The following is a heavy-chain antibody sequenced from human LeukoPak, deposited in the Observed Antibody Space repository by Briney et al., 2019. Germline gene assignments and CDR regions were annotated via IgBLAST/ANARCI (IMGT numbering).Heavy chain of an antibody. V-gene: IGHV3-23*01. CDR3: AKDPELGDFWSGPFDY. CDR2: ISGSGGST. Sequence: GGSLRLSCAASGFTFSNYAMSWVRQAPGKGLEWVSAISGSGGSTYYADSVKGRFTISRDNSKNTLYLQMNSLRAEDTAVYYCAKDPELGDFWSGPFDYWGQGTLVTVSS. D-gene: IGHD3-3*01. J-gene: IGHJ4*02. CDR1: GFTFSNYA.